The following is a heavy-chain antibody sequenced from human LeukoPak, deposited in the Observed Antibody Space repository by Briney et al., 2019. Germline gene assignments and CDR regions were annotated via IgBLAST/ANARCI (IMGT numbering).Heavy chain of an antibody. CDR3: AKIVGALPSPVGYFDY. J-gene: IGHJ4*02. D-gene: IGHD1-26*01. V-gene: IGHV3-23*01. CDR1: GFTFSNYA. CDR2: ISGSGGST. Sequence: GGSLRLSCAASGFTFSNYAMSWVRQAPGKGLEWVSAISGSGGSTYYADSVKGRFTISRDNSKNTLYLQMNSLRAEDTAVYYCAKIVGALPSPVGYFDYWGQGTLVTVSS.